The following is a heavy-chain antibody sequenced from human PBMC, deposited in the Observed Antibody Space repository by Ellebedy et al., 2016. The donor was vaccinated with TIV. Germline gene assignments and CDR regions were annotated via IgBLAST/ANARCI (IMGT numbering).Heavy chain of an antibody. CDR2: IYYSGST. CDR1: GFSIGSGGYY. Sequence: MPGGSLRLSCNVSGFSIGSGGYYWGWIRQPPGKGLEWIGSIYYSGSTYYNPSLKIRVTISIDTSKNPLPLKLSSVPAADTAVYYCSRQGYRGYSYGATYTPFDYWGQGTLVTVSS. J-gene: IGHJ4*02. D-gene: IGHD5-18*01. V-gene: IGHV4-39*01. CDR3: SRQGYRGYSYGATYTPFDY.